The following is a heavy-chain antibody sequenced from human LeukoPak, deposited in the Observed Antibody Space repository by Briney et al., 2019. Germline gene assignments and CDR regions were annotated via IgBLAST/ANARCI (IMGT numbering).Heavy chain of an antibody. CDR3: ATATQPRGYFLH. CDR2: ISVNNGGT. D-gene: IGHD2-2*01. CDR1: GYTFTTYS. Sequence: GASVKVSCKASGYTFTTYSLAWVRQAPGQSLEWMGWISVNNGGTNYAQSFQDRVTLTRDTSTNTAYLELRSLRSDDTAIIYCATATQPRGYFLHWGQGTLATVSS. J-gene: IGHJ1*01. V-gene: IGHV1-18*01.